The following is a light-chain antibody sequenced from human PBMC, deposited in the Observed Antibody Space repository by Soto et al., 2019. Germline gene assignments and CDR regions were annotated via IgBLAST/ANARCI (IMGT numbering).Light chain of an antibody. CDR2: DVN. V-gene: IGLV2-11*01. Sequence: QSALTQPRSASGSPGQSVTISCTGTSSDVGGYNYVSWYQQHPGKAPKLMIYDVNKRPSGVPDRFSGSKSGNTASLTISGRQAEDEADYYCCSYAGTYSYYVFGTGTKLTVL. J-gene: IGLJ1*01. CDR1: SSDVGGYNY. CDR3: CSYAGTYSYYV.